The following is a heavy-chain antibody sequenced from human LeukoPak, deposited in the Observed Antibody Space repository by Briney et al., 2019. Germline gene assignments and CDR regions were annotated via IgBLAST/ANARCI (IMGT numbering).Heavy chain of an antibody. D-gene: IGHD3-22*01. CDR3: ASTNYYDSSGSRYYFDY. Sequence: GSSVKVSCKASGGTFSSYAISWVRQAPGRGLEWMGGIIPIFGTANYAQKFQGRVTITTDESTSTAYMELSSLRSEDTAVYCCASTNYYDSSGSRYYFDYWGQGTLVTVSS. J-gene: IGHJ4*02. CDR2: IIPIFGTA. V-gene: IGHV1-69*05. CDR1: GGTFSSYA.